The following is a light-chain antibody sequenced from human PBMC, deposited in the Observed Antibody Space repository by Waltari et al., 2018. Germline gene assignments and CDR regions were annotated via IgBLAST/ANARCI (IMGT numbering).Light chain of an antibody. CDR3: QQSEDFPLT. V-gene: IGKV1-12*01. CDR1: QNIYTY. CDR2: SAS. Sequence: DIQMTQSPSSVSASIGDRVTITCRASQNIYTYLAWYQQKPGEAPKLLIHSASSLQSGVPSRFSGSGSGSDFTLTISSLQPEDFATYYCQQSEDFPLTFGGGTKVDMK. J-gene: IGKJ4*01.